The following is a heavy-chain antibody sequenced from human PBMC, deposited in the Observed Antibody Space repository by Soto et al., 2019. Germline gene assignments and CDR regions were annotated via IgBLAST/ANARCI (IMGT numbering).Heavy chain of an antibody. J-gene: IGHJ4*02. CDR1: GFTFSSYA. V-gene: IGHV3-30-3*01. Sequence: QVQLAESGGGVVQPGRSLRLSCAASGFTFSSYAMHWVRQAPGKGLEWVAVISYDGSNKYYADSVKGRFTISRDNSKNTLYLQMNSLRAEDTAVYYCARDLCTDGVCNYDYWGQGTLVTVSS. D-gene: IGHD2-8*01. CDR2: ISYDGSNK. CDR3: ARDLCTDGVCNYDY.